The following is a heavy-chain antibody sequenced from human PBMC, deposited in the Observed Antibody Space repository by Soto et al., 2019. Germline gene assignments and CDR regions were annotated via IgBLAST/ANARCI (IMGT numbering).Heavy chain of an antibody. V-gene: IGHV1-2*02. CDR1: GYTFTGYY. CDR2: INPNSGGT. CDR3: ARGDSSSPRYDP. J-gene: IGHJ5*02. D-gene: IGHD6-6*01. Sequence: ASVKVSCKTSGYTFTGYYMHWVRQAPGEGLEWMGWINPNSGGTNYAQKFQGRVTMTRDTSISTAYMELSRLRSDDPAVYYCARGDSSSPRYDPWGQGTLVTVYS.